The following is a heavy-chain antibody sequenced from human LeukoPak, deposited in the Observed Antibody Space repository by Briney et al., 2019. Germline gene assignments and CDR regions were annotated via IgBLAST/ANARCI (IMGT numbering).Heavy chain of an antibody. V-gene: IGHV4-34*01. D-gene: IGHD6-19*01. CDR2: INHSGST. J-gene: IGHJ5*02. Sequence: PSETLSLTCTVSGGSISSYYWSWIRQPAGKGLEWIGEINHSGSTNYNPSLKSRVTISVDTSKNQFSLKLSSVTAADTAVYYCARQWHPWGQGTLVTVSS. CDR3: ARQWHP. CDR1: GGSISSYY.